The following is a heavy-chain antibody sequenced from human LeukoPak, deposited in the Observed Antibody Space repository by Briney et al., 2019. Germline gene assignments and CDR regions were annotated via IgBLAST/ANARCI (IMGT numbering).Heavy chain of an antibody. CDR1: EFTFNSYA. J-gene: IGHJ4*02. CDR3: AKDTVRGDGYWEFDY. Sequence: GGSLRLSCAASEFTFNSYAMTWVRQAPGKGLEWVSGILQSGGDRYYSDSVKGRFTVSRDNSKNTLYLQMNSLRVDDTAIYYCAKDTVRGDGYWEFDYWGQGTLVTVSS. V-gene: IGHV3-23*01. D-gene: IGHD2-21*01. CDR2: ILQSGGDR.